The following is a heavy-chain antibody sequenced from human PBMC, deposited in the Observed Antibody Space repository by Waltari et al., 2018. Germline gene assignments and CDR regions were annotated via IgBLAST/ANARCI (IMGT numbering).Heavy chain of an antibody. CDR3: ARDRRVWAAAGTRDSGWFDP. J-gene: IGHJ5*02. CDR2: INAGNGNT. CDR1: GYTFTSYA. D-gene: IGHD6-13*01. V-gene: IGHV1-3*01. Sequence: QVQLVQSGAEVKKPGASVKVSCKASGYTFTSYAMHWVRQAPGQRLEWMGWINAGNGNTKDSQKFQGRVTITRDTSASTAYMELSSLRAEDTAVYYCARDRRVWAAAGTRDSGWFDPWGQGTLVTVSS.